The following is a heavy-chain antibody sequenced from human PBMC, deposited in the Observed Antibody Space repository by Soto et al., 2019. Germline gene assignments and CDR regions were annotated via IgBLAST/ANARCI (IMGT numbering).Heavy chain of an antibody. CDR1: GGSISSSSYY. CDR2: IYYSGST. CDR3: ARRVQQLVSGYYYGMDV. Sequence: TLFLTCTVSGGSISSSSYYWGWIRQPPGKGLEWIGSIYYSGSTYYNPSLKSRVTISVDTSKNQFSLKLSSVTAADTAVYYCARRVQQLVSGYYYGMDVWGQGTTVTVSS. D-gene: IGHD6-13*01. J-gene: IGHJ6*02. V-gene: IGHV4-39*01.